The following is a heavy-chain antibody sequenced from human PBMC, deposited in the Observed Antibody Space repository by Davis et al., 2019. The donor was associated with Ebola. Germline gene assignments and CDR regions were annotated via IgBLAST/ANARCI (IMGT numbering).Heavy chain of an antibody. D-gene: IGHD6-19*01. J-gene: IGHJ4*02. V-gene: IGHV3-23*01. CDR3: AKVPGIAVAEENFDY. Sequence: PGGSLRLSCAASGFTFSSYAMSWVRQAPGKGLEWVSAISGSGGSTYYADSVKGRLTISRDNSKNTLYLQMNSLRAEDTAVYYCAKVPGIAVAEENFDYWGQGTLVTVSS. CDR2: ISGSGGST. CDR1: GFTFSSYA.